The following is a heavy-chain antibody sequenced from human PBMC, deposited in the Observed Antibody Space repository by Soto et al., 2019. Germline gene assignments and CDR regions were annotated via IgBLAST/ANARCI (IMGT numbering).Heavy chain of an antibody. Sequence: GGSLRLSCEASGFMFSAYWMSWFRQAPGKGLEWVANIHGDGGKIYYVDSVKGRYTISRDNAKRSLYLQMNSLRAEDTAVYYCAEAWFGPWGQGILVTVSS. V-gene: IGHV3-7*01. J-gene: IGHJ5*02. CDR2: IHGDGGKI. CDR3: AEAWFGP. CDR1: GFMFSAYW.